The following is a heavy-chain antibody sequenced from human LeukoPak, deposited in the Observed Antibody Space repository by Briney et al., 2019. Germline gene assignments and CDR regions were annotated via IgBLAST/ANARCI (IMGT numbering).Heavy chain of an antibody. CDR1: GFTFSGHW. Sequence: GGSLRLSCIASGFTFSGHWIHWVRQAPGKGLEWVSAISGSGGSTYYADSVKGRFTISRDNSKNTLYLQMNSLRAEDTAVYYCAKVVPDYGSGHNWFDPWGQGTLVTVSS. D-gene: IGHD3-10*01. V-gene: IGHV3-23*01. J-gene: IGHJ5*02. CDR3: AKVVPDYGSGHNWFDP. CDR2: ISGSGGST.